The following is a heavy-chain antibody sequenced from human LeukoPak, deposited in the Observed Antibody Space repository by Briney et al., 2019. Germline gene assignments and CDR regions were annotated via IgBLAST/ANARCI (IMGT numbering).Heavy chain of an antibody. V-gene: IGHV3-48*01. CDR2: IGSGSSTI. CDR3: AKDHLPGIVVADRDY. CDR1: GFSFITYG. J-gene: IGHJ4*02. D-gene: IGHD6-19*01. Sequence: GGSLRLSCAASGFSFITYGMNWVRQAPGKGLEWLSYIGSGSSTIYYADSVKGRFTISRDNSKNTLYLQINSLRAEDTAVYYCAKDHLPGIVVADRDYWGQGTLVTVSS.